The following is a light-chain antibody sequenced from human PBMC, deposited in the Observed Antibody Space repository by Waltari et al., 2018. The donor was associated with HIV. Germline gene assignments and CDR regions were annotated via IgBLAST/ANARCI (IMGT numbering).Light chain of an antibody. Sequence: EIVLTQSPATLSLSPGERATLSCRASQSVSSYLAWYQQKPGQAPRLLIYDASNRATGIPARFSGSGSVTDFTLTISSLEPEDFAVYYCQQRSNLFGPGTKVDIK. J-gene: IGKJ3*01. CDR3: QQRSNL. CDR1: QSVSSY. V-gene: IGKV3-11*01. CDR2: DAS.